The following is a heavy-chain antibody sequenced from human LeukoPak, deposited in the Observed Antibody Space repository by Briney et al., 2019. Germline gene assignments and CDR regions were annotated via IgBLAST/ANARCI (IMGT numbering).Heavy chain of an antibody. J-gene: IGHJ4*02. Sequence: SETLSLTCAVSGYSISSGYYWGWIRQPPGEGLEWIGSIYHSGSTYYNPSLKSRVTISVDTSKNQFSLKLSSVTAATTAVYYCARVNVVVVAATRSHYFDYWGQGTLVTVSS. CDR2: IYHSGST. V-gene: IGHV4-38-2*01. CDR3: ARVNVVVVAATRSHYFDY. D-gene: IGHD2-15*01. CDR1: GYSISSGYY.